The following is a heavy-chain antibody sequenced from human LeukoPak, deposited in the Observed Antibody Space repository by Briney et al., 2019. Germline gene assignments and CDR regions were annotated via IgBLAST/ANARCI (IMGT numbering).Heavy chain of an antibody. J-gene: IGHJ5*02. CDR1: GYTLTAYY. CDR2: INPRGDTT. CDR3: ARDLGSSDYVWGSYRPNNWFDP. V-gene: IGHV1-46*01. D-gene: IGHD3-16*02. Sequence: ASVKVSCKASGYTLTAYYMHWVRQAPGQGPEWMGIINPRGDTTTYAQIFQGRVNITRDMSTSTVYMELSSLRSDDTAVYYCARDLGSSDYVWGSYRPNNWFDPWGQGTLVTVSS.